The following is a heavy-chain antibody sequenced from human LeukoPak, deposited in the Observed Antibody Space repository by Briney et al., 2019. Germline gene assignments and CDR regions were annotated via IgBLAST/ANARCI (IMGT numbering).Heavy chain of an antibody. J-gene: IGHJ4*02. CDR2: ISGSGGNS. Sequence: GGSLRLSCAASGFTFSSYAMSWVRQAPGKGLEWVSGISGSGGNSFYADSVKGRFSTSRDNAKNTLYLHMNNLRAEDTAIYYCTKDTLRSGYPSQFDYWGQGILVTVSS. D-gene: IGHD5-18*01. CDR1: GFTFSSYA. CDR3: TKDTLRSGYPSQFDY. V-gene: IGHV3-23*01.